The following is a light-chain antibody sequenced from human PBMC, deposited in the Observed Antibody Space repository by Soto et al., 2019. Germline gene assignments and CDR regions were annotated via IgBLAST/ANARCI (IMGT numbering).Light chain of an antibody. CDR1: SSDVGGYSY. CDR2: DVS. CDR3: ASYTTSSTYV. V-gene: IGLV2-14*01. J-gene: IGLJ1*01. Sequence: QSVLTQPASVSGSPGQSIAISCTGTSSDVGGYSYVSWYQQQPGKAPKLVISDVSNRPSGVSDRFSGSKSGNTASLTISGLQTEDEADYYCASYTTSSTYVSAPGTKLPVL.